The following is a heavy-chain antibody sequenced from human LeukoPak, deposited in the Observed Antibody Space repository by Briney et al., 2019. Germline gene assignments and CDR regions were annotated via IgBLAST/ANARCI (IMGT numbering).Heavy chain of an antibody. V-gene: IGHV3-33*01. D-gene: IGHD2-8*01. CDR1: GFTFSSYG. Sequence: GRSLRLSCAASGFTFSSYGMHWVRQAPGKGLEWVAVIWYDGSNKYYADSVKGRFTISRDNSKNTLYLQMNSPRAEDTAVYYCARDRDEYCTNGVCYTGWLDPWGQGTLVTVSS. CDR3: ARDRDEYCTNGVCYTGWLDP. CDR2: IWYDGSNK. J-gene: IGHJ5*02.